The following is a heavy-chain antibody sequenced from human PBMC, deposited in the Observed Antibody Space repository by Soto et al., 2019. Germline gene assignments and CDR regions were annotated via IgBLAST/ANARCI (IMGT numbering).Heavy chain of an antibody. V-gene: IGHV3-30-3*01. J-gene: IGHJ6*02. CDR2: ISYDGSNK. CDR1: GFTFSSYA. D-gene: IGHD2-21*02. CDR3: SRDRAYCGGDCYSATLMDV. Sequence: GGSLRLSCAASGFTFSSYAMHWVRQAPGKGLEWVAIISYDGSNKYYADSVKGRFTISRDNSKNTLYLQMNSLRAEDTAVYYCSRDRAYCGGDCYSATLMDVWGQGTTVTVSS.